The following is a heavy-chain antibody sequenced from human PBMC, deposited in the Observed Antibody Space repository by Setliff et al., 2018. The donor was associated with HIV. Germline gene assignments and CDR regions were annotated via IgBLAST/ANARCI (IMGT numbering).Heavy chain of an antibody. D-gene: IGHD1-20*01. Sequence: GESLKISCQASGYTFTNYWIGWVRQMPGEGLEWMGIIYPGDSDTRYSPSFQGQVTISADKSISTAYLQWSSLKASDTAMYYYASSITVAGGRSFYYYAMDVWGQGTTVTVSS. J-gene: IGHJ6*02. CDR2: IYPGDSDT. CDR1: GYTFTNYW. CDR3: ASSITVAGGRSFYYYAMDV. V-gene: IGHV5-51*01.